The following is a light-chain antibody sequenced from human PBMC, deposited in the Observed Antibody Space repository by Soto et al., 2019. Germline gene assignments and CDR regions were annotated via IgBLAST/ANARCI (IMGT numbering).Light chain of an antibody. V-gene: IGLV1-44*01. CDR3: AAWDDSLNAWV. CDR2: SNN. J-gene: IGLJ3*02. CDR1: SANIGSNT. Sequence: QSVLTQPPSASGTPGQRVAISCSGSSANIGSNTVNWYQQLPGTAPKLLIHSNNQRPSRVPDRFSGSKSGTSASLAISGLQSEDEADYYCAAWDDSLNAWVFGGGTKVTVL.